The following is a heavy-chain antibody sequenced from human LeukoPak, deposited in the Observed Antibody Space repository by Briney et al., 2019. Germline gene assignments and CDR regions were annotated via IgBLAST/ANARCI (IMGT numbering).Heavy chain of an antibody. CDR2: ISGSGGST. D-gene: IGHD3-9*01. CDR3: AKERYFDWLSTRFYFDY. V-gene: IGHV3-23*01. Sequence: GGSLRLSCAASGFTFSSYAMSWVRQAPGKGLEWVSAISGSGGSTYYADSVKGRFTIPRDNSKNTLYLQMNSLRAEDTAVYYCAKERYFDWLSTRFYFDYWGQGTLVTVSS. J-gene: IGHJ4*02. CDR1: GFTFSSYA.